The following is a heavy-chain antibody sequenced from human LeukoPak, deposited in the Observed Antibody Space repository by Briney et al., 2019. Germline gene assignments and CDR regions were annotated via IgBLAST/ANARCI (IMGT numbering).Heavy chain of an antibody. CDR3: ARGSGTMVRGVIGY. J-gene: IGHJ4*02. Sequence: SETLSLTCTVSGGSMSSYYWSWIRQPPGKGLEWIGYIYYSGSTNYNPSLKSRVTISVDKSKNQFSLKLSSVTAADTAVYYCARGSGTMVRGVIGYWGQGTLVTVSS. CDR1: GGSMSSYY. D-gene: IGHD3-10*01. CDR2: IYYSGST. V-gene: IGHV4-59*12.